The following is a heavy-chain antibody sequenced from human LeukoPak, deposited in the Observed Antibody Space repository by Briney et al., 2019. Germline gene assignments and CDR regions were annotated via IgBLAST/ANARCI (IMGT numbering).Heavy chain of an antibody. D-gene: IGHD1-7*01. V-gene: IGHV1-46*01. CDR2: INPSGGST. CDR3: ARGRLELHRSFDY. J-gene: IGHJ4*02. CDR1: GYTFTDYL. Sequence: ASVKVSCKASGYTFTDYLINWVRQAPGQGLEWMGIINPSGGSTSYAQKFQGRVTMTRDMSTSTVYMELSSLRSEDTAVYYCARGRLELHRSFDYWGQGTLVTVSS.